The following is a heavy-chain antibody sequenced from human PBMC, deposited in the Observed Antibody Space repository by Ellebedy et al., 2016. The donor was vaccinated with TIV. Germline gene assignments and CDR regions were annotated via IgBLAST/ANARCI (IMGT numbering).Heavy chain of an antibody. D-gene: IGHD6-13*01. V-gene: IGHV1-18*01. CDR3: ARGHSSSWYDNSNWFDP. J-gene: IGHJ5*02. CDR2: ISAYNGNT. Sequence: AASVKVSCKASGYTFTSYGISWVRQAPGQGLEWMGWISAYNGNTNYAQKLQGRVTMTTDTSTSTAYMELRSLRSDDTAVYYCARGHSSSWYDNSNWFDPWGQGTLVTVSS. CDR1: GYTFTSYG.